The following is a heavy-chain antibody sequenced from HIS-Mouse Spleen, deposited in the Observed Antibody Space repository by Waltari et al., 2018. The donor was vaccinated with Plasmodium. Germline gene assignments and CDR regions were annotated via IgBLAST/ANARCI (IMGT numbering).Heavy chain of an antibody. V-gene: IGHV3-30*18. CDR1: GFTFSSYG. J-gene: IGHJ4*02. D-gene: IGHD6-6*01. Sequence: QVQLVESGGGVVQPGRSLRLSCAASGFTFSSYGMHWVRQAPGKGRVWVAVISYDGSNKYYADSVKGRFTISRDNSKNTLYLQMNSLRAEDTAVYYCAKILSYSSSPEDYWGQGTLVTVSS. CDR2: ISYDGSNK. CDR3: AKILSYSSSPEDY.